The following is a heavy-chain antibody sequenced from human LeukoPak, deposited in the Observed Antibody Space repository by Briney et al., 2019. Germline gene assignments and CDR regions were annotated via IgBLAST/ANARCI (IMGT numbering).Heavy chain of an antibody. D-gene: IGHD2-2*01. J-gene: IGHJ4*02. Sequence: GGSLRLSCAASGLTFSSYAMHWVRQAPRKGLEGVAVVSYDGSKKHYADPVQGRCTISRANSKTTPYLQMTSLRAEDPAVYYCARVMGRYCSSTSCYVDYWGQGTLVTVSS. CDR3: ARVMGRYCSSTSCYVDY. V-gene: IGHV3-30*04. CDR1: GLTFSSYA. CDR2: VSYDGSKK.